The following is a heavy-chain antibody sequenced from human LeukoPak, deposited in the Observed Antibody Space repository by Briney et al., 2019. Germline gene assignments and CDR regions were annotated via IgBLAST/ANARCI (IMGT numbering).Heavy chain of an antibody. CDR1: GGSISSYY. V-gene: IGHV4-4*07. D-gene: IGHD3/OR15-3a*01. Sequence: KPPETLSLTCTVSGGSISSYYWSWIRQPAGKGLEWIGRIYSSGSTNHNPSLKSRVTMSVDTSQNQFSLRLSSVTAADTAVYYCARDGGFLDAFGFGDIWGQGTMVTVSS. CDR3: ARDGGFLDAFGFGDI. J-gene: IGHJ3*02. CDR2: IYSSGST.